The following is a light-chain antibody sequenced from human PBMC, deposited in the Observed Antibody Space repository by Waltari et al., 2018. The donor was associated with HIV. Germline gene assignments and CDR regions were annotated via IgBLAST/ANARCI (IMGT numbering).Light chain of an antibody. Sequence: ETVMTQSPATLSVSPGERVTLSCRASQSVRSNLAWYQQKPGQAPRLLIYCASTRATGIPARFSGSGSGTEFTLTISSLQSEDFAVYYCQHYNNWPPWTFGQGTKVEIK. CDR2: CAS. CDR3: QHYNNWPPWT. V-gene: IGKV3-15*01. J-gene: IGKJ1*01. CDR1: QSVRSN.